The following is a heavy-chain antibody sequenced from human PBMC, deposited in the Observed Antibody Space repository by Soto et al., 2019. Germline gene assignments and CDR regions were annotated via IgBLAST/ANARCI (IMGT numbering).Heavy chain of an antibody. CDR2: IYYSGST. CDR1: GGSISSYY. Sequence: PSETLSLTCTVSGGSISSYYWSWIRQPPGKGLEWIGYIYYSGSTNYNPSLKSRVTISVDTSKNQFSLKLSSVTAADTAVYYCARDSRGWLRSYTWFDPWGQGTLVTVSS. D-gene: IGHD5-12*01. J-gene: IGHJ5*02. CDR3: ARDSRGWLRSYTWFDP. V-gene: IGHV4-59*12.